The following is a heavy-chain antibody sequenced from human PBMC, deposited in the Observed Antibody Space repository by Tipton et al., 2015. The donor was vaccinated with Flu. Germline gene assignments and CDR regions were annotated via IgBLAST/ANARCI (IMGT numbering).Heavy chain of an antibody. CDR2: IWFDGSRK. V-gene: IGHV3-33*01. J-gene: IGHJ4*02. D-gene: IGHD1-14*01. CDR3: GRDSDASNGPVDY. Sequence: SLRLSCEASGFSFNGYGMHWVRQAPGKGLEWVAVIWFDGSRKYYAGSVQGRFTISRDNAKNTLYLQMDSLTTADTALYFCGRDSDASNGPVDYWGQGTLVTVSS. CDR1: GFSFNGYG.